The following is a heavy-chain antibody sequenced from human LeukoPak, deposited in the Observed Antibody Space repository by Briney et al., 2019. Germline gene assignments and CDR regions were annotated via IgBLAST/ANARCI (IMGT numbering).Heavy chain of an antibody. CDR2: ISGSGGST. V-gene: IGHV3-23*01. CDR1: GFTFSSYA. J-gene: IGHJ4*02. CDR3: ARDPMVRGLTYDN. Sequence: GGSLRLSCAASGFTFSSYAMSWVRQAPGKGLEWVSAISGSGGSTYYADSVKGRFTISRDNSKNTLYLQMNSLRAEDTAVYYCARDPMVRGLTYDNWGQGTLVTVSS. D-gene: IGHD3-10*01.